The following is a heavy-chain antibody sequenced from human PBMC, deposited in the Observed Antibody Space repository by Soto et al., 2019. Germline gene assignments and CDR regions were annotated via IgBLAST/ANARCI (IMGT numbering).Heavy chain of an antibody. D-gene: IGHD3-10*01. CDR1: GFSLSTSGMC. CDR3: ARIRVSGKRGWFDP. J-gene: IGHJ5*02. V-gene: IGHV2-70*01. Sequence: SGPTLVNPTQTLTLTCTFSGFSLSTSGMCVSWIRQPPGKALEWLALIDWDDDKYYSTSLKTRLTISKDTSKNQVVLIMTNMDPVDTATYYCARIRVSGKRGWFDPWGQGTLVTVSS. CDR2: IDWDDDK.